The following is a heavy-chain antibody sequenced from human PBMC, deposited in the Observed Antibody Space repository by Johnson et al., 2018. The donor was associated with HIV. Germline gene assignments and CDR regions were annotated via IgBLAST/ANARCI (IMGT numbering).Heavy chain of an antibody. V-gene: IGHV3-66*02. CDR1: GFTVNTNY. CDR2: IFSVGNT. J-gene: IGHJ3*01. Sequence: VQLVESGGGLVQPGGSLRLSCAASGFTVNTNYMSWVRRAPGKGLEWVSVIFSVGNTYYADSVKGRFTISRDNSRNMLYLQMNSLRPEDTAVYYCARDGRDLVTRGGFDVWGPGTVVTVSS. CDR3: ARDGRDLVTRGGFDV. D-gene: IGHD5-18*01.